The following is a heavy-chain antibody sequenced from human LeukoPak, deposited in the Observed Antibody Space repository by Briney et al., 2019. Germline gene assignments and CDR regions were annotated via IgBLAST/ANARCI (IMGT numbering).Heavy chain of an antibody. CDR1: GGSSTSFY. V-gene: IGHV4-4*07. CDR2: FFSSGNT. D-gene: IGHD3-10*01. CDR3: ARYSGIYGHDY. Sequence: PSQTLSLTCTVSGGSSTSFYWSWIRQPAGKGLESIGRFFSSGNTNYNPSFKSRATLSVDKSKKHLTLKLTCVTAADTAVYYCARYSGIYGHDYWGQGTLVSVSS. J-gene: IGHJ4*02.